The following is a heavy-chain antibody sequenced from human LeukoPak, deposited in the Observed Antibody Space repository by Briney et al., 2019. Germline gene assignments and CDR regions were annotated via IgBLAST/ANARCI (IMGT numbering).Heavy chain of an antibody. CDR1: GGSFSGYY. CDR2: INHSGST. J-gene: IGHJ4*02. D-gene: IGHD3-22*01. V-gene: IGHV4-34*01. Sequence: KPSETLSLTCAVYGGSFSGYYWSWIRQPPGKGLEWIGEINHSGSTNYNPSLKSRVTISVDTSKNQFSLKLSSVTAADTAVYYCARAALADYYDSSGYYLFDYWGQGTLVTVSS. CDR3: ARAALADYYDSSGYYLFDY.